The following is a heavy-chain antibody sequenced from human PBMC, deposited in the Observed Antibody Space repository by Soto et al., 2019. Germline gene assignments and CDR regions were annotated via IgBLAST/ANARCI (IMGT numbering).Heavy chain of an antibody. CDR1: GGSISSYY. J-gene: IGHJ6*03. V-gene: IGHV4-59*01. Sequence: SETLSLTCTVSGGSISSYYWSWVRQPPGKGLGSIGYISYSGSTNYNPSLKSRVTISVDTSKNQFSLKLTSVTAADTAVYYCARGSRAAAGLADYYYHMDVWGKGTTVTVSS. CDR3: ARGSRAAAGLADYYYHMDV. CDR2: ISYSGST. D-gene: IGHD6-13*01.